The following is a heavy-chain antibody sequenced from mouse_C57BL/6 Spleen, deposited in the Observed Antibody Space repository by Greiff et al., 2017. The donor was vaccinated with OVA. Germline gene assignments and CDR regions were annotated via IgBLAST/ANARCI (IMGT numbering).Heavy chain of an antibody. J-gene: IGHJ3*01. Sequence: VQLQESGPGLVAPSQILSITCTVSGFSLTSYGVHWVRQPPGKGLEWLVVIWSDGSTTYNSALKSRLSISKDNSKSQVFLKMNSLQTDDTAMYYCARHGDYDGTWFAYWGQGTLVTVSA. CDR3: ARHGDYDGTWFAY. CDR1: GFSLTSYG. V-gene: IGHV2-6-1*01. CDR2: IWSDGST. D-gene: IGHD2-4*01.